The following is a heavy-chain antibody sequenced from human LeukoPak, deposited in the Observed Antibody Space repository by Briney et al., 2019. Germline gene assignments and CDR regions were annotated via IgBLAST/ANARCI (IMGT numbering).Heavy chain of an antibody. CDR1: RFTFSSYG. Sequence: GGSLRLSCAASRFTFSSYGMHWVRQAPGKGLEWVAVISYDGGNKYYADSVKGRFTISRDNSKNTLYLQMNSLRAEDTAVYYCAKDGGSTSPYYYYGMDVWGQGTTVTVSS. CDR3: AKDGGSTSPYYYYGMDV. D-gene: IGHD2-2*01. V-gene: IGHV3-30*18. CDR2: ISYDGGNK. J-gene: IGHJ6*02.